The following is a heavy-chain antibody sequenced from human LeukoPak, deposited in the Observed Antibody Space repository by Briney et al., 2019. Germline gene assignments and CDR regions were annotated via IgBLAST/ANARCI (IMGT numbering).Heavy chain of an antibody. CDR3: AKSSGTYSLWYFDL. CDR1: GFTFSSYG. CDR2: IRYDRSNK. J-gene: IGHJ2*01. D-gene: IGHD1-26*01. V-gene: IGHV3-30*02. Sequence: GGSLRLSCAASGFTFSSYGMHWVRQAPGKGLEWVAFIRYDRSNKYYADSVKGRFTISRDNSKNTLYLQMNSLRAEDTAVYYCAKSSGTYSLWYFDLWGRGTLVTVSS.